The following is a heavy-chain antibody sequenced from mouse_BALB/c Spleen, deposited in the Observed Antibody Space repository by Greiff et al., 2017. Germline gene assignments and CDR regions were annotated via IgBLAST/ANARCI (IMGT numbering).Heavy chain of an antibody. J-gene: IGHJ3*01. Sequence: VMLVEPGPGLVQPSQSLSITCTVSGFSLTSYGVHWVRQSPGKGLEWLGVIWSGGSTDYNAAFISRLSISKDNSKSQVFFKMNSLQANDTAIYYCASYYDPAWFAYWGQGTLVTVSA. CDR2: IWSGGST. CDR3: ASYYDPAWFAY. D-gene: IGHD2-4*01. CDR1: GFSLTSYG. V-gene: IGHV2-2*02.